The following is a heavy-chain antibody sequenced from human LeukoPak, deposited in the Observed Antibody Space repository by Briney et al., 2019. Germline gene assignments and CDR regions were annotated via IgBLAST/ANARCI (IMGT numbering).Heavy chain of an antibody. CDR1: GFTFSSYA. Sequence: GRSLRLSCAASGFTFSSYAMHWVRQAPGKGLEWVAVISYDGSNKYYADSVNGRFTISSDNSNNTLYLQMNILRAEDTAVYYCARDGSSSFDYYYYMDVWGKGTTVTVSS. J-gene: IGHJ6*03. CDR3: ARDGSSSFDYYYYMDV. CDR2: ISYDGSNK. D-gene: IGHD6-6*01. V-gene: IGHV3-30*04.